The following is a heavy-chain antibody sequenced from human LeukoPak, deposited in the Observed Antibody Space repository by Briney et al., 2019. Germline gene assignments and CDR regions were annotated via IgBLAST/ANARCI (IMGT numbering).Heavy chain of an antibody. CDR3: ARRPGYSGYDSWFDP. Sequence: SETLSLTCTVSGGSISSYYWSWIRQPPGKGLEWIGYIYYSGSTNYNPSLKSRVTISVDTSKNQFSLKLSSVTAADTVVYYCARRPGYSGYDSWFDPWGQGTLVTVSS. V-gene: IGHV4-59*08. CDR1: GGSISSYY. J-gene: IGHJ5*02. CDR2: IYYSGST. D-gene: IGHD5-12*01.